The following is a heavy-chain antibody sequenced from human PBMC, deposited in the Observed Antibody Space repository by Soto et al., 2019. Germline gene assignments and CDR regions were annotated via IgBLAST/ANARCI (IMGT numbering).Heavy chain of an antibody. CDR1: GCTLSSYA. CDR3: AKDYGQWLVVWARVAFDY. CDR2: ISGSGGGT. D-gene: IGHD6-19*01. V-gene: IGHV3-23*01. Sequence: PGGSLRLSCAASGCTLSSYAMSWVRQAPGKGLEWVSAISGSGGGTYYADSVKGRFTISRDNSKNTLYLLMNSLRAEDTAVYYCAKDYGQWLVVWARVAFDYWGQGTLVTVAS. J-gene: IGHJ4*02.